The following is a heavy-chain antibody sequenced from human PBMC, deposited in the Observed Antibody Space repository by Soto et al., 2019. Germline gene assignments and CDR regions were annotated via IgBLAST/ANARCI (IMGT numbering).Heavy chain of an antibody. Sequence: PSPTLSLTCAISGDSVSSNSAAWNWIRQSPSRGLEWLGRTYYRSKWYNDYAVSVKSRLTINPDASKNQFSLQLKSVTPEDTAAYYSARGEIGDEQSAFNYWRQGTLVTVSS. D-gene: IGHD2-21*02. V-gene: IGHV6-1*01. J-gene: IGHJ4*02. CDR1: GDSVSSNSAA. CDR3: ARGEIGDEQSAFNY. CDR2: TYYRSKWYN.